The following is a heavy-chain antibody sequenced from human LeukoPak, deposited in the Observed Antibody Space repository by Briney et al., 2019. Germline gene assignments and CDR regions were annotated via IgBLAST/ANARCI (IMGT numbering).Heavy chain of an antibody. D-gene: IGHD1-26*01. CDR2: MNPNSGNT. Sequence: EASVKVSCKASGYTLTSYSINWVRQATGQGLEWMGWMNPNSGNTGYAQKFQGRVTITRNTSISTAYMELSSLRSEDTAVYYCARVVGGLNDGMDFDYWGQGTLVTVSS. CDR1: GYTLTSYS. V-gene: IGHV1-8*03. J-gene: IGHJ4*02. CDR3: ARVVGGLNDGMDFDY.